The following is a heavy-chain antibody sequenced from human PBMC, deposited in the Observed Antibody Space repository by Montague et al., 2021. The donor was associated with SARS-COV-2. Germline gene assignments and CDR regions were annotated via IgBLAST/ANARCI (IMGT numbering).Heavy chain of an antibody. CDR3: ARVRAVPAAMRIFSLGRSYYGMDV. D-gene: IGHD2-2*01. V-gene: IGHV4-34*01. CDR1: GGSFSGYY. Sequence: SETLSLTCAAYGGSFSGYYWSWIRQPPGKGLEWIGEINHSGGTKYNPSLKSRVTISVDTSKNQFSLKLSSVTAADTAVYYCARVRAVPAAMRIFSLGRSYYGMDVWGQGTTVTVSS. CDR2: INHSGGT. J-gene: IGHJ6*02.